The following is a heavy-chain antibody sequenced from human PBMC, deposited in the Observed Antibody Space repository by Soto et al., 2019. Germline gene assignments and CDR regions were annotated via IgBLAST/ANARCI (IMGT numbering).Heavy chain of an antibody. CDR3: ARVADCSGGRCYFSVDY. J-gene: IGHJ4*02. Sequence: SETLSLTCTVSGGSISSGDYYWSWIRQPPGKGLKWIGYIYYSGSTYYNPSLKSRVTISVDTSKNQFSLKLSSVTAADTAVYYCARVADCSGGRCYFSVDYWGQGTLVTVSS. CDR1: GGSISSGDYY. V-gene: IGHV4-30-4*01. D-gene: IGHD2-15*01. CDR2: IYYSGST.